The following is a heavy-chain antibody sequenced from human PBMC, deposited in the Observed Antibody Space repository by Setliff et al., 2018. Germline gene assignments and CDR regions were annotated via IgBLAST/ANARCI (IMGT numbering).Heavy chain of an antibody. CDR1: GGSISSGEFY. D-gene: IGHD4-17*01. V-gene: IGHV4-30-4*08. CDR2: ISYGGSF. CDR3: AGGRRYDYGWDFDY. J-gene: IGHJ4*02. Sequence: KTSETLSLTCTVSGGSISSGEFYWTWIRQPPGKGLEWIGYISYGGSFYYNASLKSRASISVDTSKNQFSLKLTSVTAADTAVYYCAGGRRYDYGWDFDYWGQGTLVTVSS.